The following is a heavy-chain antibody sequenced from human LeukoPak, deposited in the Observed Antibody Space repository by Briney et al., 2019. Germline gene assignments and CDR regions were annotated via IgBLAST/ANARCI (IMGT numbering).Heavy chain of an antibody. CDR2: INPSGGST. J-gene: IGHJ4*02. CDR1: GYTFTRYY. Sequence: GASVKVSCKASGYTFTRYYIHWVRQAPGQGLEWMGVINPSGGSTTHARKFQGRVTMTRDTSISTAYMELSRLKSDDTAVYYCARDGDFWSGYYCDYWGQGTQVTVSS. CDR3: ARDGDFWSGYYCDY. D-gene: IGHD3-3*01. V-gene: IGHV1-46*01.